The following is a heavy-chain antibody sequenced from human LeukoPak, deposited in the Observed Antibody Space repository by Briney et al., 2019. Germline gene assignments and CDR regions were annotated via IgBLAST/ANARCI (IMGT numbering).Heavy chain of an antibody. Sequence: GGSLRLSCAASGFTFGSYAMGCVRQAPGKGLEWVSSIRGNGAATDYADSVKGRFTISRDNSKNTLYLQMNTLRAEDTAVYYCARGIGNILTGPFDYWGQGTLVTVSS. CDR2: IRGNGAAT. CDR3: ARGIGNILTGPFDY. CDR1: GFTFGSYA. V-gene: IGHV3-23*01. J-gene: IGHJ4*02. D-gene: IGHD3-9*01.